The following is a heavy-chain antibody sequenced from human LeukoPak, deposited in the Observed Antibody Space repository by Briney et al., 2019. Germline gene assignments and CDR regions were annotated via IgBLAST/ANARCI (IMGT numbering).Heavy chain of an antibody. V-gene: IGHV1-2*04. J-gene: IGHJ4*02. CDR2: INPNSGGT. CDR1: GYTFTGYY. Sequence: ASVKVSCTASGYTFTGYYMHWVRQAPGQGLEWMGWINPNSGGTNYAQKFQGWVTMTRDTSISTAYMELSRLRSDDTAVYYCAREERFGEFGFDYWGQGTLVTVSS. D-gene: IGHD3-10*01. CDR3: AREERFGEFGFDY.